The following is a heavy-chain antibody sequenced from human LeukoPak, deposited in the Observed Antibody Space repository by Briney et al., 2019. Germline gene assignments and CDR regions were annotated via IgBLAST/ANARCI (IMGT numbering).Heavy chain of an antibody. CDR1: GGSISSYY. J-gene: IGHJ4*02. V-gene: IGHV4-59*01. Sequence: SETLSLTCTVSGGSISSYYWSWIRQPPGKGLEWIRYIYYSGSTNYNPSLKSRVTISVDTSKNQFSLKLSSVTAADTAVYYCAREPYGSGSFDYWGQGTLVTVSS. D-gene: IGHD3-10*01. CDR2: IYYSGST. CDR3: AREPYGSGSFDY.